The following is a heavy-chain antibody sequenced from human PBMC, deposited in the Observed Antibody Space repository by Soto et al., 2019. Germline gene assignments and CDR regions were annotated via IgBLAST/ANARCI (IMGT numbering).Heavy chain of an antibody. CDR2: IYYSGST. CDR3: ARHIAVAGDIDY. D-gene: IGHD6-19*01. CDR1: GGSISSYY. Sequence: ETLSLTCTVSGGSISSYYWSWIRQPPGKGLEWIGYIYYSGSTNYNPSLKSRVTISVDTSKNQFSLKLSSVTAADTAVYYCARHIAVAGDIDYWGQGTLVTVSS. V-gene: IGHV4-59*01. J-gene: IGHJ4*02.